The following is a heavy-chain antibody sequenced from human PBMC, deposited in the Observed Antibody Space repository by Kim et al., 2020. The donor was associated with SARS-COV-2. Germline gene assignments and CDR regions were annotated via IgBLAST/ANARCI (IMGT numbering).Heavy chain of an antibody. Sequence: TTPSNPSLKSRVTMSIDNSKNQPSLHLTSVTAADTAVYYCARGGPLSWFDPWGQGILVTVSS. CDR3: ARGGPLSWFDP. CDR2: TT. J-gene: IGHJ5*02. V-gene: IGHV4-30-2*01.